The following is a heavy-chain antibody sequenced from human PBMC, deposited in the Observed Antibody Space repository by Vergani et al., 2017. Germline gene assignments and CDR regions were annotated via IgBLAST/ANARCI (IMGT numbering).Heavy chain of an antibody. Sequence: QVQLVQSGAEVKKPGSSVKVSCKASGGTFSSYAMSWVRQAPGQGLEWMGGIIPIFGTANYAQKFQGRVTITADESTSTAYMELSSLRSEDTAVYYCARDRSPIVATTGFDYWGQGTLVTVSS. J-gene: IGHJ4*02. CDR3: ARDRSPIVATTGFDY. D-gene: IGHD5-12*01. CDR1: GGTFSSYA. V-gene: IGHV1-69*01. CDR2: IIPIFGTA.